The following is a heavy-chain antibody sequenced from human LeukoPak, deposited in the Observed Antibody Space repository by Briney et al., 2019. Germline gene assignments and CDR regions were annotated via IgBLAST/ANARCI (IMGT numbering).Heavy chain of an antibody. Sequence: PGGSLRLSCVASGXSVSSNYMTWVRQAPGKGLEWVSVIYSGGSTYYADSVKGRFTISRDNSKNTLYLQMNSLRAEDTAVYYCAGGMGWGSSNGCAPWGQGTLVTVSS. V-gene: IGHV3-53*01. J-gene: IGHJ5*02. CDR2: IYSGGST. CDR3: AGGMGWGSSNGCAP. D-gene: IGHD3-16*01. CDR1: GXSVSSNY.